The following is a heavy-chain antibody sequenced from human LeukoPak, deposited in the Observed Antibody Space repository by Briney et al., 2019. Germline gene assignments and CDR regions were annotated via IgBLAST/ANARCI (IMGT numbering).Heavy chain of an antibody. V-gene: IGHV1-8*01. CDR3: ARDSGPRNWFDP. J-gene: IGHJ5*02. Sequence: GASVKVSCKASGYTFTSYDINWVRQATGQGLEWMGWMNPNSGNTGYAQKFQGRVTMTRNTSISTAYMELSSLRSEDTAVYYCARDSGPRNWFDPWGQGTLVTVSS. CDR2: MNPNSGNT. D-gene: IGHD7-27*01. CDR1: GYTFTSYD.